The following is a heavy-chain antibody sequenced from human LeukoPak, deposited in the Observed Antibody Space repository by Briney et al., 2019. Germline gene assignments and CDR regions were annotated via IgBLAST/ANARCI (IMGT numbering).Heavy chain of an antibody. V-gene: IGHV4-39*01. Sequence: SETLSLTCTVSGGSISSSSYYWGWIRQPPGKGLEWIGSIYYSGSTYYNPSLKSRVTISVDTSKNQFSLKLSSVTAADTAVYYCARHDTPNDYVWGSYRWRGWFDPWGQGTLVTVSS. CDR3: ARHDTPNDYVWGSYRWRGWFDP. D-gene: IGHD3-16*02. CDR1: GGSISSSSYY. CDR2: IYYSGST. J-gene: IGHJ5*02.